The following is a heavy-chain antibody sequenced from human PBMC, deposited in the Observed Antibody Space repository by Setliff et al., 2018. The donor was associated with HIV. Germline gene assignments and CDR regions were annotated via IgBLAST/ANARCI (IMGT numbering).Heavy chain of an antibody. J-gene: IGHJ6*03. CDR2: MNPNSGNT. Sequence: GASVKVSCKTSGYTFDAKYIHWARQAPGQGLEWMGWMNPNSGNTGYAQKFQGRVTMTRDTSIRTAYMELSSLRSEDTAVYYCARGAWYTSGWYSSRYLDVWGKGTTVTVSS. CDR3: ARGAWYTSGWYSSRYLDV. CDR1: GYTFDAKY. D-gene: IGHD6-19*01. V-gene: IGHV1-8*02.